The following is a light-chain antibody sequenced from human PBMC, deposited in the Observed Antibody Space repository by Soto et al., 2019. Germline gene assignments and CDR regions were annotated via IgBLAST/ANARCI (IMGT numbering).Light chain of an antibody. Sequence: EIVLTQSPGTLSVSPGERATLSCRASQTISSNYLAWYQQKPGQAPSLLIYGTSSRATGIPDRFSGSGSGTDFTLTISRLEPEDSAIYYCQQYFSWTFRQGTKVEIK. CDR2: GTS. CDR1: QTISSNY. J-gene: IGKJ1*01. CDR3: QQYFSWT. V-gene: IGKV3-20*01.